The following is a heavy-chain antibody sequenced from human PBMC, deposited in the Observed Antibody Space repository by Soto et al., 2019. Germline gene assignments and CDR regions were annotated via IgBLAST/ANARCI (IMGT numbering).Heavy chain of an antibody. J-gene: IGHJ6*02. V-gene: IGHV3-30-3*01. D-gene: IGHD5-18*01. Sequence: AASGFTFSSYAMHWVRQAPGKGLEWVAVISYDGSNKYYADSVKGRFTISRDNSKNTLYLQMNSLRAEDTAVYYCARVRSYGYSGMDVWGQGTTVTVSS. CDR3: ARVRSYGYSGMDV. CDR2: ISYDGSNK. CDR1: GFTFSSYA.